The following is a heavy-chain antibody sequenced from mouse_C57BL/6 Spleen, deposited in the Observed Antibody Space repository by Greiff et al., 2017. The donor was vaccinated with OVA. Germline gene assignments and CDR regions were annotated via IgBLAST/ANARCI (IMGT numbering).Heavy chain of an antibody. CDR1: GYAFSSSW. D-gene: IGHD3-3*01. CDR3: ARGGTDYFDY. Sequence: QVQLQQSGPELVKPGASVKISCKASGYAFSSSWMNWVKQRPGKGLEWIGRIYPGDGDTNYNGKFKGKATLTADKSSSTAYMQLSSLTSEYSAVYFCARGGTDYFDYWGQGTTLTVSS. CDR2: IYPGDGDT. J-gene: IGHJ2*01. V-gene: IGHV1-82*01.